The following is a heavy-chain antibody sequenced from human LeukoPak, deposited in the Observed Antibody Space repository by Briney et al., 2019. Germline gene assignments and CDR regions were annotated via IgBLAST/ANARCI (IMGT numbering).Heavy chain of an antibody. Sequence: GGSLRLSCAASGFTFSSYGMHWVRQAPGKGLEWVAFIRYDGSIKYHADSVKGRFTISRDNSQNTLYLQMNSLRAEDTAVYYCARAVYSGSYHVGESDYWGQGTLVTVSS. CDR3: ARAVYSGSYHVGESDY. J-gene: IGHJ4*02. CDR2: IRYDGSIK. V-gene: IGHV3-30*02. CDR1: GFTFSSYG. D-gene: IGHD1-26*01.